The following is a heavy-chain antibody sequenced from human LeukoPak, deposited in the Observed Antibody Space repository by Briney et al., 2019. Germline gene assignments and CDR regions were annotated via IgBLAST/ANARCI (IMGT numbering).Heavy chain of an antibody. CDR1: GYTFTGYY. CDR2: INPNTGGT. D-gene: IGHD3-3*01. J-gene: IGHJ3*02. V-gene: IGHV1-2*02. CDR3: ARDDFWSGYFAFDI. Sequence: ASVKVSCKASGYTFTGYYMHWVRQAPGQGLEWMGWINPNTGGTNYADKMQGRVTMTRDTSISTAYMELTRLTSDDTAVYYCARDDFWSGYFAFDIWGQGTMVTVSS.